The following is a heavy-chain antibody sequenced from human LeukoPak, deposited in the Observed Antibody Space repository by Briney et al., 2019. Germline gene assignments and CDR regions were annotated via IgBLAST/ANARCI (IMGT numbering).Heavy chain of an antibody. V-gene: IGHV1-69*05. Sequence: ASVKVSCKASGGTFSSYAISWVRQAPGQGLEWMGRIIPIFGTANYAQKFQGRVAITTDESTSTAYMELSSLRSEDTAVYYCVGAFLKVVTRFDYWGQGTLVTVSS. CDR1: GGTFSSYA. CDR3: VGAFLKVVTRFDY. D-gene: IGHD3-22*01. J-gene: IGHJ4*02. CDR2: IIPIFGTA.